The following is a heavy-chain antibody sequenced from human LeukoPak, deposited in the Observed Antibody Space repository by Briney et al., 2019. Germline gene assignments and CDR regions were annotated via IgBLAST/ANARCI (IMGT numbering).Heavy chain of an antibody. D-gene: IGHD3-22*01. CDR3: ARVSYYDSSGYNWFDP. Sequence: PSETLSLTCTVSGGSISSYYWSWIRQPPGKGLEWIGYIYYSGSTNYNPSLKSRVTISVDTSKNQFSLKLSSVTAADTAVYYCARVSYYDSSGYNWFDPWGQGTLVTVSS. CDR1: GGSISSYY. V-gene: IGHV4-59*01. CDR2: IYYSGST. J-gene: IGHJ5*02.